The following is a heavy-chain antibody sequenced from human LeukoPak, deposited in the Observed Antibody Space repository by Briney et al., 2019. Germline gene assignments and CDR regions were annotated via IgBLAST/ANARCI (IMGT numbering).Heavy chain of an antibody. V-gene: IGHV1-2*06. CDR1: GYTFTSYY. CDR3: ARFDCSGGSCYGKFDP. Sequence: ASVNVSCKASGYTFTSYYMHWVRQAPGQGLEWMGRINPNSGGTNYAQKFQGRVTMTRDTSISTAYMELSRLRSDDTAVYYCARFDCSGGSCYGKFDPWGQGTLVTVSS. D-gene: IGHD2-15*01. J-gene: IGHJ5*02. CDR2: INPNSGGT.